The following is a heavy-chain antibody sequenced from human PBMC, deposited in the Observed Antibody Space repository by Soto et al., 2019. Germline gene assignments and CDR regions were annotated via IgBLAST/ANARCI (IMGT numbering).Heavy chain of an antibody. J-gene: IGHJ4*02. CDR2: INHSGST. D-gene: IGHD2-15*01. V-gene: IGHV4-34*01. CDR1: GGSFSGYY. CDR3: ARGLAGLPDCSGGSCPKIDY. Sequence: SETLSLTCAVYGGSFSGYYWSWIRQPPGKGLEWIGEINHSGSTNYNPSLKSRVTISVDTSKNQFSLKLSSVTAADTAVYYCARGLAGLPDCSGGSCPKIDYWGQGTLVTVSS.